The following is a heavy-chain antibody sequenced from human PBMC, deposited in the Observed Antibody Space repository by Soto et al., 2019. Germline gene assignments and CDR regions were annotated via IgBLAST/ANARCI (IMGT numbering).Heavy chain of an antibody. CDR2: IYYSGST. D-gene: IGHD6-19*01. CDR3: ASGRLVDYLGWSYYFDY. Sequence: SETLSLTCTVSGGSISSYYWSWIRQPPGKGLEWIGYIYYSGSTNYNPSLKSRVTISVDTSKNQFSLKLSSVTAADTAVYYCASGRLVDYLGWSYYFDYWGQGTLVTVSS. J-gene: IGHJ4*02. V-gene: IGHV4-59*08. CDR1: GGSISSYY.